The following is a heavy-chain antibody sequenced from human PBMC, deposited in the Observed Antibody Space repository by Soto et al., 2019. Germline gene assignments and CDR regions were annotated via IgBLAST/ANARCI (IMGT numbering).Heavy chain of an antibody. J-gene: IGHJ4*02. CDR1: VDSVSSNSAA. V-gene: IGHV6-1*01. CDR2: TYYRSKWYN. Sequence: SQTLSLTCAISVDSVSSNSAAWNWIRQSPSRGLEWLGGTYYRSKWYNDYAVSVKSRITINPDTSKNQFSLQLNSVTPEDTAVYYCARVGYSSSWYSVDHPFDYWGQGTLVTVSS. D-gene: IGHD6-13*01. CDR3: ARVGYSSSWYSVDHPFDY.